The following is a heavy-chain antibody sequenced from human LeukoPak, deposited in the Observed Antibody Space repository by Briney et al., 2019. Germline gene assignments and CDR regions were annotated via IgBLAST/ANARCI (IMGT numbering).Heavy chain of an antibody. CDR1: AFTFSEYS. Sequence: GGSLRLSCVGSAFTFSEYSMSWIRQAPGRELEWISSITESGGTEYYADSVKGRFSISRDNAKSALYLQMNSLRAEDTAVYYCARRGATYDYWGQGTLVTVSS. CDR2: ITESGGTE. CDR3: ARRGATYDY. V-gene: IGHV3-11*01. J-gene: IGHJ4*02. D-gene: IGHD4/OR15-4a*01.